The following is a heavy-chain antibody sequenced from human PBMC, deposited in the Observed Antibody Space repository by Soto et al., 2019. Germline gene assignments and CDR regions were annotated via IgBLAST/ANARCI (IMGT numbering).Heavy chain of an antibody. J-gene: IGHJ4*01. CDR3: ARVVKAGDYGDYGRYYFDY. V-gene: IGHV1-18*04. CDR2: ISAYSGNT. Sequence: QVQLVQSGAEVKKPGASVKVSCKASGYTFTTYGITWVRQAPGQGLEWMGWISAYSGNTNYAQKLQGGLTVTTETSTNTAYMDLRSLRSDDTAVYYCARVVKAGDYGDYGRYYFDYWGHGTLVTVSS. CDR1: GYTFTTYG. D-gene: IGHD4-17*01.